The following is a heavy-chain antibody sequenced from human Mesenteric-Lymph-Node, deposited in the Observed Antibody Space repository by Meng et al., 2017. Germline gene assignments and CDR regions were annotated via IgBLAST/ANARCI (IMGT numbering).Heavy chain of an antibody. J-gene: IGHJ5*02. CDR2: VVYSGTT. CDR1: GGSTISSGYY. V-gene: IGHV4-39*01. CDR3: ARASYGSGSPLGESWFDP. D-gene: IGHD3-10*01. Sequence: LQRQELGPGLVTPSEPLPLPGTVSGGSTISSGYYWPVIRQPPGEGLEWMGSVVYSGTTYYTSSLKSRVSISVDTSKNQFSLKLSSVTAADTAVYYCARASYGSGSPLGESWFDPWGQGTLVTVSS.